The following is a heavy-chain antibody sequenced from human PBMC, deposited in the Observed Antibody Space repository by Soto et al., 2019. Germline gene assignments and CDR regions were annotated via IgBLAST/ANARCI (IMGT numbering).Heavy chain of an antibody. V-gene: IGHV1-69*13. CDR2: IIPIFGTA. J-gene: IGHJ4*02. CDR3: ARGDSSGLLFDY. CDR1: GGTFSSSA. Sequence: VASVKVSCKASGGTFSSSAISWVRQAPGQGLEWMGGIIPIFGTANYAQKFQGRVTITADESTSTAYMELSSLRSEDTAVYYCARGDSSGLLFDYWGQGTLVTVSS. D-gene: IGHD3-22*01.